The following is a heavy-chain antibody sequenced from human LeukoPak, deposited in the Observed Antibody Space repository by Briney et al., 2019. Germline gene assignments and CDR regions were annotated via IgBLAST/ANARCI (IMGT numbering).Heavy chain of an antibody. CDR3: ARCKYKAFDF. CDR2: IKEDGSEK. J-gene: IGHJ3*01. V-gene: IGHV3-7*01. CDR1: GFIFSNYW. D-gene: IGHD1-14*01. Sequence: GGSLRLSWAASGFIFSNYWMSWVRQAPGKGLEWVANIKEDGSEKNYVDSVKGRFTISRDNAKNSLYLQTNSLRAEDSAVYYCARCKYKAFDFWGQGTMVTVSS.